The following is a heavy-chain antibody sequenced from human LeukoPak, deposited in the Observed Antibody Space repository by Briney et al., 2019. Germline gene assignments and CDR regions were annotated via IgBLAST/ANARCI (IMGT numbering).Heavy chain of an antibody. CDR1: GYTFTDYY. J-gene: IGHJ6*03. CDR2: INPYSGGT. Sequence: ASVKVSCKASGYTFTDYYMHWVRQAPGQGLEWMGWINPYSGGTNYEQKFQGRVTMTRDTSISTAYMELSRLRSDDTAVYYCGSSGWYEDYYYYMDVWGKGTTVTVSS. V-gene: IGHV1-2*02. D-gene: IGHD6-19*01. CDR3: GSSGWYEDYYYYMDV.